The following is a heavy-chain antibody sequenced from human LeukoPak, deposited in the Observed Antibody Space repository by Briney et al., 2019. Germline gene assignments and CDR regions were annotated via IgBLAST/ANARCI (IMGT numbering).Heavy chain of an antibody. CDR3: ARHPADRNDAFDI. D-gene: IGHD2-15*01. V-gene: IGHV4-39*01. CDR1: GGSISSSSYY. Sequence: SETLSLTCTVSGGSISSSSYYWGWIRQPPGKGLEWIGSIYYSGSTYYNPSLKSRVTISVDTSKNQFSLKLSSVTAADTAVYYCARHPADRNDAFDIWGQGTMVTVSS. J-gene: IGHJ3*02. CDR2: IYYSGST.